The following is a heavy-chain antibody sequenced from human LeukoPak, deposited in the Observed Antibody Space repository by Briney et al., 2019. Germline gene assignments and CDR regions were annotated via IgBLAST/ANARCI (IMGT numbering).Heavy chain of an antibody. Sequence: SETLSLTCAVYGGSFSGYYWSWIRQPPGKGLEWIGEINHSGSTNYNPSLKSRVTISVDTSKNQFSLKLSSVTAADTAVYYCARGAGYSSGWRVFDYWGQGALVTVSS. D-gene: IGHD6-19*01. CDR2: INHSGST. CDR3: ARGAGYSSGWRVFDY. V-gene: IGHV4-34*01. J-gene: IGHJ4*02. CDR1: GGSFSGYY.